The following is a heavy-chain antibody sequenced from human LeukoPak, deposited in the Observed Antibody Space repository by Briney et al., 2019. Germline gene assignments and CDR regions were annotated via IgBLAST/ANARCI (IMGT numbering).Heavy chain of an antibody. D-gene: IGHD3-22*01. V-gene: IGHV5-51*01. CDR1: GYSFTSYW. Sequence: RGESLKISCKGSGYSFTSYWIGWVPQMPGKGLEWMGIIFPGDSDTRYSPSFEGQVTISADKSISTAYLQWRSLKASDTAVYYCARDYYDSSGYYPGSKWFDPWGQGTLVTVSS. CDR2: IFPGDSDT. J-gene: IGHJ5*02. CDR3: ARDYYDSSGYYPGSKWFDP.